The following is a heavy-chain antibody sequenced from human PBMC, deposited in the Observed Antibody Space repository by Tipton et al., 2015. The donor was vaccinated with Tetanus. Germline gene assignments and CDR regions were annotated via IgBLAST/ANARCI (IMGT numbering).Heavy chain of an antibody. CDR2: IYTDNGNT. CDR3: ARGFDGGFDY. CDR1: GYNFTRNA. D-gene: IGHD3-9*01. V-gene: IGHV1-3*04. Sequence: LVQSGAEVKKPGESLKISCQGSGYNFTRNAMHWVRQAPGRRLEWTGWIYTDNGNTVYSQSFQGRVTITRDTSATTAYMELSSLRSEDTAVYYCARGFDGGFDYWGQGILVTVSS. J-gene: IGHJ4*02.